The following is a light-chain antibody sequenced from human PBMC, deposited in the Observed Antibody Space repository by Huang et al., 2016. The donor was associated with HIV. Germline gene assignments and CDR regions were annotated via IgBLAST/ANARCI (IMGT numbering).Light chain of an antibody. CDR1: QSVRNY. CDR2: DAS. Sequence: EIVLTQSPATLSLSPGERATLSCRASQSVRNYLAWYQQKPGQAPRLLIYDASNRATGTPARLSGSGSGTDFTLTISSLEPEDFAVYYCQQRSDWPPWTFGQGTKVEIK. V-gene: IGKV3-11*01. J-gene: IGKJ1*01. CDR3: QQRSDWPPWT.